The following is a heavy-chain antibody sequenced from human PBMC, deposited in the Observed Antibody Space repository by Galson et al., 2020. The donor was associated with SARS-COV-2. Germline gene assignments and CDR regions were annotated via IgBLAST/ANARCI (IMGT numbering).Heavy chain of an antibody. CDR3: AKDFIGESIGYYYGDAFDS. D-gene: IGHD3-22*01. CDR2: ISGSGGST. CDR1: GFTFSSYA. J-gene: IGHJ3*02. V-gene: IGHV3-23*01. Sequence: SCAASGFTFSSYAMSWVRQAPGKGLEWVSAISGSGGSTYYADSVKGRFTISRDNSKNTLYLQMNSLRAEDTAVYYCAKDFIGESIGYYYGDAFDSWGQGTMVTVSS.